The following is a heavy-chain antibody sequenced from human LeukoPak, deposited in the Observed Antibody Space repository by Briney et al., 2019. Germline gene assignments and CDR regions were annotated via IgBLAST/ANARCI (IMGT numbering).Heavy chain of an antibody. CDR1: GGSISSYY. V-gene: IGHV4-59*01. Sequence: SETLTLTCTVSGGSISSYYWSWIRQPPGKGLEWIGYIYYSGSTNYNPSLKSRVTISVDTSKNQFSLKLSSVTAADTAVYYCARGYYDFWSGYRYYFDYWGQGTLVTVSS. J-gene: IGHJ4*02. CDR2: IYYSGST. D-gene: IGHD3-3*01. CDR3: ARGYYDFWSGYRYYFDY.